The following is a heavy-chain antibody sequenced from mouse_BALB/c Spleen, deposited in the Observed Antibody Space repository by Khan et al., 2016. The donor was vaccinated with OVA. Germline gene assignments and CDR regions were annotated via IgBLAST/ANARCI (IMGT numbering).Heavy chain of an antibody. V-gene: IGHV2-2*03. J-gene: IGHJ3*01. Sequence: QVQLQQSGPGLVQPSQRLSINCKVSGFSLTSYGVHWVRQSPGKGLEWLGLIWSGRSTDSYEAFIYSLSISKDNYKCQAVFKMNSLQSNDTAIVYCARNYDYDDGFTYWGQGTLVTVS. CDR1: GFSLTSYG. CDR3: ARNYDYDDGFTY. CDR2: IWSGRST. D-gene: IGHD2-4*01.